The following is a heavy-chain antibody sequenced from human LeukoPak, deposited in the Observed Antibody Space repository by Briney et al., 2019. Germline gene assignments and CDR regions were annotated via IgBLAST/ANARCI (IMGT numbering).Heavy chain of an antibody. CDR2: INHSGST. Sequence: PSEXLSLTCAVYGGSFSGYYWSWIRQPPGKGLEWIGEINHSGSTNYNPSLTSRVTISVDTSKNQFSLKLSSVTAADTAVYYCARWGQNYYDSSGLDYWGQGTLVAVSS. V-gene: IGHV4-34*01. J-gene: IGHJ4*02. CDR3: ARWGQNYYDSSGLDY. CDR1: GGSFSGYY. D-gene: IGHD3-22*01.